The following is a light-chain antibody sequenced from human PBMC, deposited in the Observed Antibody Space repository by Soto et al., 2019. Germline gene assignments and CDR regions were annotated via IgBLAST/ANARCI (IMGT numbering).Light chain of an antibody. Sequence: DTQLTQSPSFLSASVGDRVTIACRASQDVSRSVGWYQQKPGTAPKLLISDASPLNCGVPSRFSVSGSRTDYTLTISSLQPEDFATYYCQQLWTYPLTFGGGTKVDIK. CDR2: DAS. V-gene: IGKV1-9*01. CDR3: QQLWTYPLT. J-gene: IGKJ4*01. CDR1: QDVSRS.